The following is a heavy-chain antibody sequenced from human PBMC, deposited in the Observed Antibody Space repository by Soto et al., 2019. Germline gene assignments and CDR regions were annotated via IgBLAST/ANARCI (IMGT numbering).Heavy chain of an antibody. J-gene: IGHJ3*02. CDR1: GYTFTSYY. V-gene: IGHV1-46*01. Sequence: QVQLVQSGAEVKKPGASVKVSCKASGYTFTSYYMHWLRQAPGQGLEWMGIINPSGGSTYYAQKFEGRVTMTRDTSTSTVYIELSSLRSEDTAVYYCARGMTTVTSDAFDIWGQGTMVTVSS. CDR3: ARGMTTVTSDAFDI. D-gene: IGHD4-4*01. CDR2: INPSGGST.